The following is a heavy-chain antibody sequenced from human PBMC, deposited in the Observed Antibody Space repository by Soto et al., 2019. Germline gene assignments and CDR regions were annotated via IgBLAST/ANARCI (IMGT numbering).Heavy chain of an antibody. J-gene: IGHJ6*03. V-gene: IGHV4-39*01. CDR2: IYYSGST. D-gene: IGHD2-15*01. CDR1: GGSISSSSYY. Sequence: SETLSLTCTVSGGSISSSSYYWVWIRQPPGKGLEWIGSIYYSGSTYYNPSLKSRVTISVDTSKNQFSLKLSSVTAADTAVYYCARHGLGCSGGSCYSDYYYYMDVWGKGTTVTVS. CDR3: ARHGLGCSGGSCYSDYYYYMDV.